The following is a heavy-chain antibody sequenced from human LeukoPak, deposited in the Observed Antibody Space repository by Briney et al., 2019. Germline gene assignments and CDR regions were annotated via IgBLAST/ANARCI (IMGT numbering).Heavy chain of an antibody. CDR1: GFTVSSNY. V-gene: IGHV3-66*02. Sequence: GGSLRLSCAASGFTVSSNYMSWVRQAPGKELEWVSVIYSGGSTYYADSVKGRFTISRDNSKNTLYLQMNSLRAEDTAVYYCARARTSAMVNIYYYGMDVWGQGTTVTVSS. CDR3: ARARTSAMVNIYYYGMDV. CDR2: IYSGGST. J-gene: IGHJ6*02. D-gene: IGHD5-18*01.